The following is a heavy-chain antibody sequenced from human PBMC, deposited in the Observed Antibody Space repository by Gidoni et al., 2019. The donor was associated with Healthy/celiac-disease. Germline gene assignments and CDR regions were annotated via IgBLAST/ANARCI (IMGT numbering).Heavy chain of an antibody. CDR2: IYYSGST. CDR3: ASLYSSGWYWNWFDP. CDR1: GGSISSSSYY. Sequence: QLQLQESGPGLVKPSETLSLTCTVSGGSISSSSYYWGWIRQHPGKGLEWIGSIYYSGSTYYNPSLKSRVTISVDTSKNQVSLKLSAVTAADTAVDYCASLYSSGWYWNWFDPWGQGTLVTVSS. D-gene: IGHD6-19*01. J-gene: IGHJ5*02. V-gene: IGHV4-39*01.